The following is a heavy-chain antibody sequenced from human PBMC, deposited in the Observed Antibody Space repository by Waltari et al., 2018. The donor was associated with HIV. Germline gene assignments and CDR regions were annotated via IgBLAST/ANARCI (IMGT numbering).Heavy chain of an antibody. Sequence: QVQLVEAGGGLVRPGGSLRLSCSASGSNFKNYAFHSVRQAPGQGVEWLSLISADGRSQFYTESVPGRFIVSRDNFGNTVYLQINGVAPEDASLYFCARAARKWLIQYWGQGTLVTVSS. CDR3: ARAARKWLIQY. CDR2: ISADGRSQ. V-gene: IGHV3-30*07. CDR1: GSNFKNYA. D-gene: IGHD6-19*01. J-gene: IGHJ4*02.